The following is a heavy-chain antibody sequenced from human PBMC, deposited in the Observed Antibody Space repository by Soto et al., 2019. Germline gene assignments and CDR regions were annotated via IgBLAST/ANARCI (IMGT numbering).Heavy chain of an antibody. D-gene: IGHD3-9*01. J-gene: IGHJ4*02. CDR3: AKGILTGLYYFAY. CDR1: GFTFDDYA. V-gene: IGHV3-9*01. CDR2: ISWNSGSI. Sequence: EVQLVESGGGLVQPGRSLRLSCAASGFTFDDYAMHWVRQAPGKGLEWVSGISWNSGSIGYADSVKGRFTISRDNAKNSLYLQMNSLRAEDTALYYCAKGILTGLYYFAYWGQGTLVTVSS.